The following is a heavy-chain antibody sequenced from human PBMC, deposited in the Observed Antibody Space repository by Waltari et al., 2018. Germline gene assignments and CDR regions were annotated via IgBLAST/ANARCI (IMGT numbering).Heavy chain of an antibody. Sequence: QVQLQESGPGLVKPSQTLSLTCTVSGGSISSGGYSWRWVRQHPGKGREWIGYIYYSGSTYYNPSLKSRVTISVDTSKNQFSLKLSSVTAADTAVYYCARAARVRRPYFDYWGQGTLVTVSS. CDR2: IYYSGST. CDR1: GGSISSGGYS. V-gene: IGHV4-31*03. J-gene: IGHJ4*02. D-gene: IGHD6-13*01. CDR3: ARAARVRRPYFDY.